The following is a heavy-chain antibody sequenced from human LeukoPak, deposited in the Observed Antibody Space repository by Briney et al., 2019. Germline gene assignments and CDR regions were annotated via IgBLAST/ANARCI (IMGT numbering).Heavy chain of an antibody. V-gene: IGHV3-7*01. Sequence: GGSLRLSCAASGFTFTIYWMSWVRQAPGKGLEWVANIKQDGSEKYYVDSVKGRFTISRDNAKNSLYLQMNSLRAEDTAVYYCARYGSSWDFDCWGQGTLVTVSS. J-gene: IGHJ4*02. CDR1: GFTFTIYW. CDR3: ARYGSSWDFDC. CDR2: IKQDGSEK. D-gene: IGHD6-13*01.